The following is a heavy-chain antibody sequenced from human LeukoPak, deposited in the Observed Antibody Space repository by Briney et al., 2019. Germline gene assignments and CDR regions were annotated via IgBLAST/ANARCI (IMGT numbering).Heavy chain of an antibody. CDR1: GYPISSSYY. CDR3: ARDSRYFDL. CDR2: IYYSGST. V-gene: IGHV4-59*01. J-gene: IGHJ2*01. Sequence: SDTLSLTCTVSGYPISSSYYWSWIRQPPGKGLEWIGYIYYSGSTNYNPSLKSRVTISVDTSKNQFSLKLSSVTAADTAVYYCARDSRYFDLWGRGTLVTVSS.